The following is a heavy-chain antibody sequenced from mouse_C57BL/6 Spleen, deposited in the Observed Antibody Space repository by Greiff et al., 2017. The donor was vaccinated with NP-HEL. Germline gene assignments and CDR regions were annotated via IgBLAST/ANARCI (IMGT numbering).Heavy chain of an antibody. Sequence: EVKLMESGGGLVQPGGSLSLSCAASGFTFTDYYMSWVRQPPGKALEWLGFIRNKANGYTTEYSASVKGRFTISRDNSQSILYLQMNALRAEDSATYYCARYWTVVPNWYSDVWGTGTTVTVSS. V-gene: IGHV7-3*01. CDR3: ARYWTVVPNWYSDV. CDR2: IRNKANGYTT. J-gene: IGHJ1*03. D-gene: IGHD1-1*01. CDR1: GFTFTDYY.